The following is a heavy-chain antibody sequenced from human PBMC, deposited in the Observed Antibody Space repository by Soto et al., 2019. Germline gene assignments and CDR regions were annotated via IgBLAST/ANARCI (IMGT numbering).Heavy chain of an antibody. CDR3: AQLRDSSAYYPLGAFDI. Sequence: PSETLSLTCTVSGGSISSGDYYWSLIRQPPGKGLEWIGYIYYSGSTNCNRSLKSRVTISVDTSKNQFSLKLSSVTAADTAVYYCAQLRDSSAYYPLGAFDIWGQGTMVTVSS. J-gene: IGHJ3*02. CDR1: GGSISSGDYY. V-gene: IGHV4-61*08. CDR2: IYYSGST. D-gene: IGHD3-22*01.